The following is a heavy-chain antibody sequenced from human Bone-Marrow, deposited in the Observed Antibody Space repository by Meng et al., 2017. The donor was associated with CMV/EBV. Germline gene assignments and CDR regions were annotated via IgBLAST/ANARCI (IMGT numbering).Heavy chain of an antibody. CDR3: AKDHYYDSRPYYYYYGMDV. CDR2: ISGSGGST. J-gene: IGHJ6*02. V-gene: IGHV3-23*01. Sequence: GGSLRLSCVASGFTFSDDYMSWVRQAPGKGLEWVSAISGSGGSTYYADSVKGRFTISRDNSKNTLYLQMNSLRAEDTAVYYCAKDHYYDSRPYYYYYGMDVWGQGTTVTVSS. CDR1: GFTFSDDY. D-gene: IGHD3-22*01.